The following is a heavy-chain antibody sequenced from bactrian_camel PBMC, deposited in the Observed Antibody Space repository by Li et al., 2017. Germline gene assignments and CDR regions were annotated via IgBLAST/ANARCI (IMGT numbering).Heavy chain of an antibody. Sequence: HVQLVESGGGLVQAGGSLRLSCAASGYRYASYCMGWFREAPGKEREKVASIGTDGNPTYEDSVKGRFTISRDNAKNTLYLQMNSLKTEDTAVYYCASLEANYWGQGTQVTVS. V-gene: IGHV3S55*01. J-gene: IGHJ4*01. D-gene: IGHD1*01. CDR2: IGTDGNP. CDR1: GYRYASYC. CDR3: ASLEANY.